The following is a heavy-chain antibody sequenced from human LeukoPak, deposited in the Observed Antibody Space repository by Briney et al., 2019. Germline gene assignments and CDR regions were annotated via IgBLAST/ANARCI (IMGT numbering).Heavy chain of an antibody. CDR3: ARLHAAPDWFDP. CDR2: IYYSGST. D-gene: IGHD6-6*01. CDR1: GGSISSSSYY. V-gene: IGHV4-39*01. Sequence: SETLSLICTVSGGSISSSSYYWGWIRQPPGKGLEWIGSIYYSGSTYYNPSLKSRVTISVDTSKNQFSLKLSSVTAADTAVYYCARLHAAPDWFDPWGQGTLVTVSS. J-gene: IGHJ5*02.